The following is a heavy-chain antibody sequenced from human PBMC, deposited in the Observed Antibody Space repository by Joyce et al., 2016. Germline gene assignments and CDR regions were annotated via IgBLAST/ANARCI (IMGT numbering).Heavy chain of an antibody. Sequence: QVQLQQWGAGLLKPSETLSLTCAVSGGPFRGFFWTWVRQPPGKGLEWIGDINNSGVTNYNPSLKIRVTFSVDTSKNQFSLKLTSLSAADTAVYYCARSQWLAPLMYWGQGTPVTVSS. CDR3: ARSQWLAPLMY. V-gene: IGHV4-34*01. CDR2: INNSGVT. CDR1: GGPFRGFF. J-gene: IGHJ4*02. D-gene: IGHD6-19*01.